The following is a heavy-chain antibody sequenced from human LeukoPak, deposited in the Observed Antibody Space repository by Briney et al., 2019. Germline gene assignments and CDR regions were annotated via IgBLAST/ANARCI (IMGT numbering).Heavy chain of an antibody. D-gene: IGHD2-15*01. CDR2: INPNSGGT. CDR3: ARDGASYCSGGSCYSANSYYYYMDV. Sequence: ASVKVSCKASGYTFTGYYMHWVRQAPGQGLEWMGWINPNSGGTNYAQKFQGRVTMTRDTSISTAYMELSRLRSEDTAVYYCARDGASYCSGGSCYSANSYYYYMDVWGKGTTVTVSS. V-gene: IGHV1-2*02. J-gene: IGHJ6*03. CDR1: GYTFTGYY.